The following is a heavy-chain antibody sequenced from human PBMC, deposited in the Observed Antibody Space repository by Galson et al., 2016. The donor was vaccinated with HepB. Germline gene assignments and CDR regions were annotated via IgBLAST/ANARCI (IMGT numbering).Heavy chain of an antibody. CDR2: IYPDDSDT. V-gene: IGHV5-51*01. D-gene: IGHD3/OR15-3a*01. CDR1: TYSFNTYW. Sequence: QSGAEVKKPGESLKISCKGSTYSFNTYWIGWARQLPGKGLEWMGIIYPDDSDTRYSPSFRGQVTISADKSITTAYLQWSSLKASDTAMYYRARRTRGVAGTGFDYWGQGTQVTVSS. CDR3: ARRTRGVAGTGFDY. J-gene: IGHJ4*02.